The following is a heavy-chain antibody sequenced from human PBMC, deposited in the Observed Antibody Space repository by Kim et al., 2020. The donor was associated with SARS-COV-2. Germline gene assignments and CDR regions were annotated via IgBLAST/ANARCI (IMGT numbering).Heavy chain of an antibody. D-gene: IGHD2-15*01. CDR2: INHSGST. V-gene: IGHV4-34*01. Sequence: SETLSLTCAVYGGSFNHYYWSWIRQSPGKGLEWIGEINHSGSTNYNPSLESRVTMSVDTSKNQFSLTLTSVTAADTAVYYCAWMEDFDFDYWVQGTLVT. CDR1: GGSFNHYY. CDR3: AWMEDFDFDY. J-gene: IGHJ4*02.